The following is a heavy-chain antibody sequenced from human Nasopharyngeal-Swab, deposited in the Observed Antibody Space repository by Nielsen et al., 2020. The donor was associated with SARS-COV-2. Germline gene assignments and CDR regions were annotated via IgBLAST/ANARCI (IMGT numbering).Heavy chain of an antibody. J-gene: IGHJ4*02. CDR2: IKQDGSEK. V-gene: IGHV3-7*04. CDR1: GFTFSDYY. CDR3: ARATTVVTPYFDY. D-gene: IGHD4-23*01. Sequence: GESLKISCAASGFTFSDYYMSWIRQAPGKGLEWVANIKQDGSEKYYVDSVKGRFTISRDNAKNSLYLQMNSLRAEDTAVYYCARATTVVTPYFDYWGQGTLVTVSS.